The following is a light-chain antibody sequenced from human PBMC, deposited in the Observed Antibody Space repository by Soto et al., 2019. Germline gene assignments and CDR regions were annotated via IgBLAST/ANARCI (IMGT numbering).Light chain of an antibody. CDR2: DVN. V-gene: IGLV2-11*01. CDR1: SSDVGGYNF. Sequence: QSVLTQPRSVSGSPGQSVTLSCAGTSSDVGGYNFVSWYQQHPGKAPRLMIYDVNERPSGVPDRFSGSKSGNTASLTISGLQAEDEADYSCCSYAGTYTFVFGNGTKVTVL. J-gene: IGLJ1*01. CDR3: CSYAGTYTFV.